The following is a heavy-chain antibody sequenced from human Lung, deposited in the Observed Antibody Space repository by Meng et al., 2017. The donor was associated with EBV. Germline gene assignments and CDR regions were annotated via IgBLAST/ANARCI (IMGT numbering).Heavy chain of an antibody. CDR2: INYSGIT. Sequence: VQLPQWGAGLLKPSETLSLPCGVSGRSFSSSYWSWIRQPPGKGLEWIGQINYSGITNYNPSLKSRVTISVDTSKNQFSLSLNSVTAADTAVYYCARGGTSSAPFDYWGQGTLVTVSS. D-gene: IGHD2-2*01. J-gene: IGHJ4*02. CDR3: ARGGTSSAPFDY. CDR1: GRSFSSSY. V-gene: IGHV4-34*01.